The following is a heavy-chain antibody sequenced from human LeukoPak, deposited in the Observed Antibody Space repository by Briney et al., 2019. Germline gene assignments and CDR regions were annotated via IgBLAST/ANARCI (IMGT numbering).Heavy chain of an antibody. CDR3: ARADPSMGY. V-gene: IGHV4-34*01. J-gene: IGHJ4*02. D-gene: IGHD2/OR15-2a*01. CDR2: INHSGST. Sequence: PSETLSLTCAVYGGSFSGYYWSWIRQPPGKGLEWIGEINHSGSTNYNPSLKSRVTISVDTSKNQFSLKLSSVTAADTAVYYCARADPSMGYWGQGTLVTVSS. CDR1: GGSFSGYY.